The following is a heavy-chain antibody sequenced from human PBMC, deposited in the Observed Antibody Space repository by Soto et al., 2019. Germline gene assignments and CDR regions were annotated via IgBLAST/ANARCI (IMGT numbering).Heavy chain of an antibody. J-gene: IGHJ6*02. CDR2: IYYSGRT. CDR3: ARGIAAAGTEELGYGMDV. Sequence: QVQLQESGPGLVKPSQTLSLTCTVSGGSISSGGYYWSWIRQHPGKGLEWIGYIYYSGRTYYNPSLKSRVTISVDTSKNQFSLKLSSVTAADTAVYYCARGIAAAGTEELGYGMDVWGQGTTVTVSS. D-gene: IGHD6-13*01. V-gene: IGHV4-31*03. CDR1: GGSISSGGYY.